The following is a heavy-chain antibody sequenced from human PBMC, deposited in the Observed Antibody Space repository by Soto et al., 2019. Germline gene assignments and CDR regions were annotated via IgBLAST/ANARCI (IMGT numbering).Heavy chain of an antibody. CDR1: GYTFTSYG. J-gene: IGHJ4*02. D-gene: IGHD2-15*01. Sequence: GASVKVSCKASGYTFTSYGISWVRQAPGQGLEWMAIINPSGGTTYYVQKFEGRVTLTTDTSTSTVYMELSSLRSDDTAVYYCARVRGGGSEYFFDYWGQGTLVTVSS. CDR2: INPSGGTT. CDR3: ARVRGGGSEYFFDY. V-gene: IGHV1-46*01.